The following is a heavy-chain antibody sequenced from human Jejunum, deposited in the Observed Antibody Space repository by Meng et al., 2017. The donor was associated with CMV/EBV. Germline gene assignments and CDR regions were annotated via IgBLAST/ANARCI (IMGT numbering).Heavy chain of an antibody. D-gene: IGHD4-11*01. CDR2: INSDGIAT. CDR1: LTFSDYW. CDR3: ARGFGTEFYSPPYY. Sequence: LTFSDYWMHWVRQAPGKGLVWVSRINSDGIATNYADSVKGRFTISRDNAKNTLFLQMDGLRAEDTALYYCARGFGTEFYSPPYYWSQGTLVTVSS. V-gene: IGHV3-74*01. J-gene: IGHJ4*02.